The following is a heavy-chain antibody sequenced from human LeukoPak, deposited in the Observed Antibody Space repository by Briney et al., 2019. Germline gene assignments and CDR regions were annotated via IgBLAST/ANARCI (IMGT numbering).Heavy chain of an antibody. CDR3: ACYYGDSDSHPYYYGMDV. V-gene: IGHV4-4*02. D-gene: IGHD4-17*01. CDR2: IYHSGST. CDR1: GGSISSSNW. J-gene: IGHJ6*02. Sequence: PSETLSLTCAVSGGSISSSNWWSWVRQPPGKGLEWIGEIYHSGSTNYNPSLKSRVTISVDKSKNQFSPKLSSVTAADTAVYYCACYYGDSDSHPYYYGMDVWGQGTTVTVSS.